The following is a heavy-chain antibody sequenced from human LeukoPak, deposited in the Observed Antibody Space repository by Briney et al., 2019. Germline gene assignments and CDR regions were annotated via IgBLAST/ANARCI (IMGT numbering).Heavy chain of an antibody. D-gene: IGHD2/OR15-2a*01. CDR2: IWYDGGNK. CDR3: AVEYNSSPYAFDI. V-gene: IGHV3-33*01. Sequence: GGSLRLSCAASGFTFSSYGMHWVRQAPGKGLEWVAVIWYDGGNKYYADSVKGRFTISRDNSKNTLYLQMNSLRVEDTAVYYCAVEYNSSPYAFDIWGQGTKVTVSP. J-gene: IGHJ3*02. CDR1: GFTFSSYG.